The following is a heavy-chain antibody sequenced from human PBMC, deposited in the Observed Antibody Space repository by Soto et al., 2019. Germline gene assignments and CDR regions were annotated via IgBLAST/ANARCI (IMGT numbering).Heavy chain of an antibody. D-gene: IGHD5-12*01. CDR3: ARLTRGVYDLDRLWEKFDY. Sequence: QITVKESGLTLVKPTQTLTLTCTFSGFSLSTNGMGVGWIRQSPGKALEWLALIYWDDDKRYSPSLRSRLPITQDTPKNQGDLTMTNLDPVDTATYYCARLTRGVYDLDRLWEKFDYWGQGTVVTVSS. J-gene: IGHJ4*02. V-gene: IGHV2-5*02. CDR2: IYWDDDK. CDR1: GFSLSTNGMG.